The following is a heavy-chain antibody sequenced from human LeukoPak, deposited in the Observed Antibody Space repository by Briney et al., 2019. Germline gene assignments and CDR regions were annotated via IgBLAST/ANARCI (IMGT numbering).Heavy chain of an antibody. Sequence: KPSETLSLTCTVSGGSISSYYWSWIRQPPGKGLEWIGYIYYSGSTNYNPSLKSRVTISVDTSKNQFSLKLSSVTAADTAVYYCARDRDPYYYYGMDVWGQGTTVTVSS. V-gene: IGHV4-59*01. CDR1: GGSISSYY. CDR3: ARDRDPYYYYGMDV. J-gene: IGHJ6*02. CDR2: IYYSGST.